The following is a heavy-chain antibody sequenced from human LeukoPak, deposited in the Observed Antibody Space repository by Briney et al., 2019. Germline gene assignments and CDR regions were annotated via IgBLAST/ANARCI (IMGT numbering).Heavy chain of an antibody. Sequence: GRSLRLSCSASGFIISGYAMRWVRQAPGKGLEWVLAISASGGSTDYADSVKGRSTISRDNSKSTLYLQMNSLRAEDTAVYYCAKLMSDFWSGHYHPLGCGMDVWGQGTTVTVSS. V-gene: IGHV3-23*01. J-gene: IGHJ6*02. CDR2: ISASGGST. D-gene: IGHD3-3*01. CDR1: GFIISGYA. CDR3: AKLMSDFWSGHYHPLGCGMDV.